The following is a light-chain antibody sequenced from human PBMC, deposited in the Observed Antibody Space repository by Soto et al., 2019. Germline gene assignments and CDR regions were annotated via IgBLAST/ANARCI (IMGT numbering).Light chain of an antibody. CDR3: QSYDSSLSAVV. CDR1: SSNIGAGYA. J-gene: IGLJ2*01. V-gene: IGLV1-40*01. CDR2: GNS. Sequence: QSVLTQPPSVSGAPGQRVTISCTGSSSNIGAGYAVHWYQQLPGTAHKLLIYGNSNRPSGVPDRFSGSKSGTSASLAITGLQAEDEADYYCQSYDSSLSAVVFGGGTKLTVL.